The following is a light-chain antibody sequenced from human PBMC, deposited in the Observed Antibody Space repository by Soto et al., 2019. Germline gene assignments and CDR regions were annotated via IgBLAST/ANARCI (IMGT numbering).Light chain of an antibody. Sequence: ETVMTQSPASLSASPGDEATLSCRASQSVGRNVAWYRQKVGQAPRLLIYTASTRATGIPVRFSGSGSGTEFTLTISGLQSDDFATYYFLQNNEWPLTFGGGTKVEIK. CDR3: LQNNEWPLT. CDR2: TAS. V-gene: IGKV3D-15*01. CDR1: QSVGRN. J-gene: IGKJ4*01.